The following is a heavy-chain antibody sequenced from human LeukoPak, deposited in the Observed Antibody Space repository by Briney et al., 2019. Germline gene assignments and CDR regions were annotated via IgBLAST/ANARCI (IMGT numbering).Heavy chain of an antibody. Sequence: GGSLRLSCAASRFTFSSYSMNSVRQAPGKGLEWVSYISSSSSTIYYAESVKGRFTISRDNAKNSLYLQMNSLRAKDMAVYYCARDKRGSIFGVVIITNYYYYMDVWGKGTTVTV. CDR2: ISSSSSTI. V-gene: IGHV3-48*01. J-gene: IGHJ6*03. CDR3: ARDKRGSIFGVVIITNYYYYMDV. D-gene: IGHD3-3*01. CDR1: RFTFSSYS.